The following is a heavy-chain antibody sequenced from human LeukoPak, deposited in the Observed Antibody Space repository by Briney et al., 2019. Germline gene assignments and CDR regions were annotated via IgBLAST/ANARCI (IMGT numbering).Heavy chain of an antibody. D-gene: IGHD2-15*01. J-gene: IGHJ4*02. CDR2: IYPGDSNI. Sequence: GEALKISCMGSAYKFTNYWIGWVRHMPGKGLEWMGIIYPGDSNIRYNPSFEGQVNIYADKSISTAYLQWSSLKASDTAIYYCARHGCSGGSCPFDYWGQGTLVTVSS. CDR3: ARHGCSGGSCPFDY. CDR1: AYKFTNYW. V-gene: IGHV5-51*01.